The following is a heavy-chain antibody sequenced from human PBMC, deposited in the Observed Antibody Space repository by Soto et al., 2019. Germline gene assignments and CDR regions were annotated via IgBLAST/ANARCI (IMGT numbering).Heavy chain of an antibody. Sequence: ASVKVSCKASGYTFTSYGISWVRQAPGQGLEWMGWISAYNGNTNYAQKLQGRVTMTTDTSTSTAYMELRSLRPDDTAVYYCARDPGYCSSTSCYPDWFDPWGQGTLGTVS. D-gene: IGHD2-2*01. CDR1: GYTFTSYG. J-gene: IGHJ5*02. V-gene: IGHV1-18*04. CDR2: ISAYNGNT. CDR3: ARDPGYCSSTSCYPDWFDP.